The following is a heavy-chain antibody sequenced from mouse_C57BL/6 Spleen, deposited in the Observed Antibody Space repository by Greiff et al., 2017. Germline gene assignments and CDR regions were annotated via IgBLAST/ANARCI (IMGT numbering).Heavy chain of an antibody. V-gene: IGHV1-18*01. Sequence: VQLQQSGPELVKPGASVKIPCKASGYAFTDYNMDWVKQSHGKSLEWIGDINPNNGGTIYNQKFKGKATLTVDKSPSTAYMELRSLTSEDTAVYYCARSGWGAYYAMDYWGQGTSVTVSS. CDR3: ARSGWGAYYAMDY. CDR2: INPNNGGT. J-gene: IGHJ4*01. D-gene: IGHD3-1*01. CDR1: GYAFTDYN.